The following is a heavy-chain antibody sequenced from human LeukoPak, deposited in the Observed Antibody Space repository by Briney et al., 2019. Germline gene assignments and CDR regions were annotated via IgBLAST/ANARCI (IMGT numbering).Heavy chain of an antibody. V-gene: IGHV1-69*01. Sequence: ASVKVSCKAPGGTFSSYAISWVRQAPGQGLEWMGGIIPIFGTANYAQKFQGRVTITADESTSTAYMELSSLRSEDTAVYYCARAQEWLPHLLEYYFDYWGQGTLVTVSS. J-gene: IGHJ4*02. CDR2: IIPIFGTA. CDR1: GGTFSSYA. CDR3: ARAQEWLPHLLEYYFDY. D-gene: IGHD3-3*01.